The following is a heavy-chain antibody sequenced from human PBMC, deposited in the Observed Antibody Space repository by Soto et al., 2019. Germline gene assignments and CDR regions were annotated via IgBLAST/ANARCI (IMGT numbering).Heavy chain of an antibody. CDR3: ARRWGSDYYDSSGSLYDSYYYGMDV. CDR2: INHSGST. J-gene: IGHJ6*02. D-gene: IGHD3-22*01. Sequence: QVQLQQWGAGLLKPSETLSLTCAVYGGSFSGYYWSWIRQPSGKGLEWIGEINHSGSTNYNPSLKSRLTIAVDTSKNHFALKLRSVTAADTAVYYYARRWGSDYYDSSGSLYDSYYYGMDVWGQGTTVTVSS. CDR1: GGSFSGYY. V-gene: IGHV4-34*01.